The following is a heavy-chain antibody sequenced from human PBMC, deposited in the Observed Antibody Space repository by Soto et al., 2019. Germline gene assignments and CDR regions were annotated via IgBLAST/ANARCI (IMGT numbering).Heavy chain of an antibody. D-gene: IGHD2-21*02. CDR2: IYYSGST. CDR3: ARGARLAYCGGDCPDYYYYGMDV. J-gene: IGHJ6*02. V-gene: IGHV4-31*03. Sequence: PSETLSLTCTVSGGSISSGGYYWSWIRQHPGKGLEWIGYIYYSGSTYYNPSLKSRVTISVDTSKNQFSLKLSSVTAADTAVYYCARGARLAYCGGDCPDYYYYGMDVWGQGTTVTVSS. CDR1: GGSISSGGYY.